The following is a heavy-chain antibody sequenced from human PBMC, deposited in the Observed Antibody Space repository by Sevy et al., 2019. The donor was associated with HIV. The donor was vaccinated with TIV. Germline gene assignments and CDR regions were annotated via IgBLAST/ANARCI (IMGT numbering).Heavy chain of an antibody. CDR1: GGTFSSYA. CDR3: ARGITLILGGGYYFDY. Sequence: ASVKVSCKASGGTFSSYAFHWVRQAPRQGLEWMGGIIAMFGTSDYAQNLQGRVTITADPSTSTVYMELSSLRSEDTAIYYCARGITLILGGGYYFDYWGQGTLVTVSS. V-gene: IGHV1-69*13. J-gene: IGHJ4*02. CDR2: IIAMFGTS. D-gene: IGHD3-22*01.